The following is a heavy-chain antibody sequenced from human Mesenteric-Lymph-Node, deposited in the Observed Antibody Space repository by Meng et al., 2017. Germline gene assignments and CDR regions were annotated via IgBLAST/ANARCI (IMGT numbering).Heavy chain of an antibody. CDR2: IYYSGST. J-gene: IGHJ3*02. CDR1: GGSISSYY. Sequence: ESLKISCTVSGGSISSYYWSWIRQPPGKGLEWIGYIYYSGSTNYNPSLKSRVTISVDTSKNQFSLKLSSVTAADTAVYYCARDSYDILTGYPWGAFDIWGQGTMVTVSS. D-gene: IGHD3-9*01. V-gene: IGHV4-59*01. CDR3: ARDSYDILTGYPWGAFDI.